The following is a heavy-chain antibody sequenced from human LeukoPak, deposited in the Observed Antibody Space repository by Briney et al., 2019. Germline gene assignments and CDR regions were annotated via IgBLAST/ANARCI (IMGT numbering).Heavy chain of an antibody. CDR2: INGDGSTT. J-gene: IGHJ1*01. CDR1: GFTFSRYW. CDR3: ATGNYYDSRGYYTFGH. V-gene: IGHV3-74*01. Sequence: GGALRLSCAASGFTFSRYWMHWVRQAPGEGLVWVSRINGDGSTTSYADSVKGGFTISRDNAKNTLYLQMNSLRAEDTAVYYCATGNYYDSRGYYTFGHWGQGPLVTVSS. D-gene: IGHD3-22*01.